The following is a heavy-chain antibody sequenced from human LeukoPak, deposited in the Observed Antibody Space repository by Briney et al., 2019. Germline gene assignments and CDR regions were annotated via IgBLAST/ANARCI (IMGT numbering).Heavy chain of an antibody. J-gene: IGHJ4*02. D-gene: IGHD3-9*01. CDR1: GYSFTSHW. Sequence: GESLKISCKGSGYSFTSHWIGWVRQMPGKGLEWMGRIDPSDSYTNYSPSFQGHVTISADKSISTAYLHWSSLKAPDTAMYYCARHSLGLVKEIDYWGQGTLVTVSS. CDR3: ARHSLGLVKEIDY. CDR2: IDPSDSYT. V-gene: IGHV5-10-1*01.